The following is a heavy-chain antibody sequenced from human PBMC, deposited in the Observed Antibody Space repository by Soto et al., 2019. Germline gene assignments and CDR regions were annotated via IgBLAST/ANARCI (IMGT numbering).Heavy chain of an antibody. CDR2: IKSKTDGGTT. V-gene: IGHV3-15*01. CDR3: TTEFPYCSSTSCYPLGDY. J-gene: IGHJ4*02. D-gene: IGHD2-2*01. Sequence: GGSLRLSCAASGFTFSNAWMSWVRQAPGKGLEWVGRIKSKTDGGTTDYATPVKGRLTISRDDSKNTLYLQMNSLKTEDTAVYYCTTEFPYCSSTSCYPLGDYWGQGTLVTVSS. CDR1: GFTFSNAW.